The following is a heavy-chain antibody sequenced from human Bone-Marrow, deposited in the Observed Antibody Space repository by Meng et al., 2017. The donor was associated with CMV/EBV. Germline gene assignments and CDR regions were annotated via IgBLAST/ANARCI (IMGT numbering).Heavy chain of an antibody. D-gene: IGHD3-3*01. J-gene: IGHJ5*02. CDR3: AKDLTKGVSVP. V-gene: IGHV3-23*01. CDR1: GFTFDDYA. Sequence: GESLKISCAASGFTFDDYAMHWVRQAPGKGLEWVSGISGSGGSTYYADSVKGRFTISRDNSKNTLYLQMNSLRAEDTAVYYCAKDLTKGVSVPWGQGTLVTVSS. CDR2: ISGSGGST.